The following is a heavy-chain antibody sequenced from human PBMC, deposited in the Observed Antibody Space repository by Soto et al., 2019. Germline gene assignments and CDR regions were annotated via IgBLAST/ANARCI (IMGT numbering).Heavy chain of an antibody. Sequence: EVAVAQSGGGSVPPGGSLRLSCTTSGFTFRNHYMTWVRQAPGKGLEWVANIRGDGKLKFLADSVKGRFTISRDNAKNSVWLQMNGLRVDDTAVYFCAREVDAASDWGQGSLVTGSS. CDR2: IRGDGKLK. J-gene: IGHJ1*01. CDR1: GFTFRNHY. CDR3: AREVDAASD. V-gene: IGHV3-7*03. D-gene: IGHD5-18*01.